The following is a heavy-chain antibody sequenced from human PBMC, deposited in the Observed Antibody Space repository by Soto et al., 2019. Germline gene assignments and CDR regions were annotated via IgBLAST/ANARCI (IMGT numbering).Heavy chain of an antibody. CDR2: ISYDGSNK. Sequence: QVQLVEAGVGVVQPERSLRLSCAASGFTFSSYGMHWVRQAPGKGLEWVAVISYDGSNKYYADSVKGRFTISRDNYKNSLYLQVNSLRAEDTAVYYSAKEWVYDSSSWSFDYWGQETLVTVST. D-gene: IGHD3-22*01. CDR1: GFTFSSYG. V-gene: IGHV3-30*18. CDR3: AKEWVYDSSSWSFDY. J-gene: IGHJ4*02.